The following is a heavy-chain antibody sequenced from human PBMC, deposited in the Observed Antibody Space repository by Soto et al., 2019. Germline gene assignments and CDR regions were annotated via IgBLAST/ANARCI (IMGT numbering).Heavy chain of an antibody. D-gene: IGHD6-19*01. J-gene: IGHJ6*02. CDR3: ARHLAVAARYGMDV. Sequence: ASVKVSCKASGGTFSIYTISWVRQAPGQGLEWMGRIIPILGIANYAQKFQGRVTITADKSTSTAYMELSSLRSEDTAVYYCARHLAVAARYGMDVWGQGTTVTVSS. CDR2: IIPILGIA. V-gene: IGHV1-69*02. CDR1: GGTFSIYT.